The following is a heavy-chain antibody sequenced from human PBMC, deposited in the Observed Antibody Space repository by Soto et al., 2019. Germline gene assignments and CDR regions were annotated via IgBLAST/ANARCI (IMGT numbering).Heavy chain of an antibody. CDR1: GYTFTSYG. Sequence: GASVKVSCKASGYTFTSYGISWVRQAPGQGLEWMGWISAYNGNTNYAQKLQGRVTMTTDTSTSTAYTELRSLRSDDTAVYYCARGGGYYYYYYGMDVWGQGTTVTVSS. D-gene: IGHD2-15*01. J-gene: IGHJ6*02. CDR2: ISAYNGNT. CDR3: ARGGGYYYYYYGMDV. V-gene: IGHV1-18*04.